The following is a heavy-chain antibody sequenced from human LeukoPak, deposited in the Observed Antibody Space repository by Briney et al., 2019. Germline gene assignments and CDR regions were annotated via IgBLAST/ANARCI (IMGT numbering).Heavy chain of an antibody. V-gene: IGHV3-30*18. CDR1: GFTFSSYG. J-gene: IGHJ4*02. CDR3: AKAHRRQGSGWYVGFDY. D-gene: IGHD6-19*01. CDR2: ISYDGSNK. Sequence: PGGSLRLSCAASGFTFSSYGMHWVRQAPGKGLEWVAVISYDGSNKYYADSVKGRFTISRDNSKNTLYLQMNSLRAEDTAVYYCAKAHRRQGSGWYVGFDYWGQGTLVTVSS.